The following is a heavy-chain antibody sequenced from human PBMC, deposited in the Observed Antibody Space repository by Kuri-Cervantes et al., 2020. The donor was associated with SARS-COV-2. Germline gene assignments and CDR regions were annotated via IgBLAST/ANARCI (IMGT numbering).Heavy chain of an antibody. J-gene: IGHJ5*02. CDR1: GGSISSSSYY. CDR2: IKQDGSEK. CDR3: ARDDVVIGGGKNWFDH. Sequence: GGSLRLSCTVSGGSISSSSYYWGWIRQPPGKGLEWVANIKQDGSEKYYVDSVKGRFTISRDNAKNSLYLQMNSLRAEDTAVYYCARDDVVIGGGKNWFDHWGHGTPVTVSS. D-gene: IGHD3-22*01. V-gene: IGHV3-7*03.